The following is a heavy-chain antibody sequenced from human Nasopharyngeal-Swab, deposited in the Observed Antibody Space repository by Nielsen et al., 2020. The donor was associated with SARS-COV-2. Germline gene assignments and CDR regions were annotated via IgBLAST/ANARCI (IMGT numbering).Heavy chain of an antibody. CDR1: GYTFTSYA. D-gene: IGHD6-19*01. CDR3: ARGVVAGTGQNWFDP. CDR2: INAGNGNT. V-gene: IGHV1-3*01. J-gene: IGHJ5*02. Sequence: ASVKVSCKASGYTFTSYAMHWVRQAPGQRLEWMGWINAGNGNTKYSQKFQGRVTITRDTSASTAYMELSSLRSEDTAVYYCARGVVAGTGQNWFDPWGQGILVTVSS.